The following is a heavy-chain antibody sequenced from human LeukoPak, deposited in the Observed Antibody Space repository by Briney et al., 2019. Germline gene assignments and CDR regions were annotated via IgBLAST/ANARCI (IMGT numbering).Heavy chain of an antibody. V-gene: IGHV3-23*01. J-gene: IGHJ4*02. CDR1: GFTFSSYG. CDR3: AKDRWDYGDYVELLFDY. CDR2: ISGSGGST. D-gene: IGHD4-17*01. Sequence: PAGSLRLSCAASGFTFSSYGMSWVRQAPGKGLEWVSAISGSGGSTYYADSVKGRFTISRDNSKNTLYLQMNSLRAEDTAVYYCAKDRWDYGDYVELLFDYWGQGTLVTVSS.